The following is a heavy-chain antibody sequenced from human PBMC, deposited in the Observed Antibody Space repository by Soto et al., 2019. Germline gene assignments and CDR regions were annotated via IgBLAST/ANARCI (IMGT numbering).Heavy chain of an antibody. CDR2: ISGSGGST. Sequence: EVQLLESGGGLVQPGGSLRLSCAASGFTFSSYAMSWVRQAPGKGLEWVSAISGSGGSTYYADSVKGRFTISRDNSKNTLYLQMNSLRAEDTAVYYCAKEFRVVAVARGLFGYWGQGTLVTVSS. J-gene: IGHJ4*02. D-gene: IGHD6-19*01. CDR1: GFTFSSYA. CDR3: AKEFRVVAVARGLFGY. V-gene: IGHV3-23*01.